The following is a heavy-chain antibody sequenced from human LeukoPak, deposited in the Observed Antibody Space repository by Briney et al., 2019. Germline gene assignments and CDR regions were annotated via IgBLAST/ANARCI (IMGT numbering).Heavy chain of an antibody. J-gene: IGHJ4*02. Sequence: PGGSLRLSCAASGFTVSTNYMSWVRQAPGKGLEWVAVISYDGSNKYYADSVKGRFTISRDNSKNTLYLQMNSLRAEDTAVYYCAKELVGYDILTGGIDYWGQGTLVTVSS. CDR1: GFTVSTNY. D-gene: IGHD3-9*01. V-gene: IGHV3-30*18. CDR2: ISYDGSNK. CDR3: AKELVGYDILTGGIDY.